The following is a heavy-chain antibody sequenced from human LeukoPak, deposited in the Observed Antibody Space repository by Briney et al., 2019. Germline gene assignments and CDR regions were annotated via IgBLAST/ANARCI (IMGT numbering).Heavy chain of an antibody. Sequence: ASVKVPCKASGYTFTGYYMHWVRQAPGQGLEWMGWINPNSGGTNYAQKFQGRVTMTRDTSISTAYMELSRLRSDDTAVYYCARAVAVSGKIDYWGQGTLVTVSS. CDR3: ARAVAVSGKIDY. J-gene: IGHJ4*02. V-gene: IGHV1-2*02. CDR2: INPNSGGT. D-gene: IGHD3-10*01. CDR1: GYTFTGYY.